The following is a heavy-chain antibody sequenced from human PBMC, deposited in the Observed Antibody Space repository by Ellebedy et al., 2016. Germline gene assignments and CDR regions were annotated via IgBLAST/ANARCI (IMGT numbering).Heavy chain of an antibody. V-gene: IGHV3-30*18. Sequence: GGSLRLXXAASGFTFSSYGMHWVRQAPGKGLEWVAVISYDGSNKYYADSVKGRFTISRDNSKNTLYLQMNSLRAEDTAVYYCAKDYYYYGSGSAPHSDYWGQGTLVTVSS. CDR2: ISYDGSNK. J-gene: IGHJ4*02. CDR1: GFTFSSYG. CDR3: AKDYYYYGSGSAPHSDY. D-gene: IGHD3-10*01.